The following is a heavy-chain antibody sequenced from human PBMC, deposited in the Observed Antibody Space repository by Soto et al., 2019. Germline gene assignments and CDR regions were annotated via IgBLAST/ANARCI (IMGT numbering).Heavy chain of an antibody. CDR3: ARSEGSIAARDDWFDP. CDR2: TYYRAKWYN. V-gene: IGHV6-1*01. CDR1: GDSVSSNSAA. Sequence: RSLSPTCASYGDSVSSNSAAWNWIRQSPSRGLEWRGRTYYRAKWYNDYAVSVKSRITIKPDTSKNQFSLQLNSVTPEDTAVYYCARSEGSIAARDDWFDPWGQGTLVTVSS. J-gene: IGHJ5*02. D-gene: IGHD6-6*01.